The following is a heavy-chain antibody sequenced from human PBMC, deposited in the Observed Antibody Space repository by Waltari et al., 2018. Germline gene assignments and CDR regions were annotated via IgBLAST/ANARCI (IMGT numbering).Heavy chain of an antibody. CDR1: GFTFSSYA. CDR2: ISGSGGST. CDR3: ADNYDILTGYLDY. V-gene: IGHV3-23*01. Sequence: EVQLLESGGGLVQPGGSLSLSCVASGFTFSSYAMSWVRPAPGKGLEWVSAISGSGGSTYYADSVKGRFTISRDNSKNTLYLQMNSLRAEDTAVYYCADNYDILTGYLDYWGQGTLVTVSS. D-gene: IGHD3-9*01. J-gene: IGHJ4*02.